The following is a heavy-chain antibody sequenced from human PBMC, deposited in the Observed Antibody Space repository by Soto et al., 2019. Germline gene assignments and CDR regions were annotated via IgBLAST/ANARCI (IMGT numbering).Heavy chain of an antibody. D-gene: IGHD3-3*01. CDR3: ARAHYYFWSGSRYSFDF. V-gene: IGHV3-30*14. CDR1: GFIFSNSA. Sequence: GGSLRLSCAGSGFIFSNSAFHWVRQAPGKGLEWVALISYDGNNKYYADSVKGRFTISRDNAKNSLYLQMNSLRAVDMDVYDCARAHYYFWSGSRYSFDFWGQGTLITVSS. CDR2: ISYDGNNK. J-gene: IGHJ4*02.